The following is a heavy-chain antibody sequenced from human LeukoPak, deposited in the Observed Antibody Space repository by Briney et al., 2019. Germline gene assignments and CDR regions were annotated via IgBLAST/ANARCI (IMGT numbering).Heavy chain of an antibody. V-gene: IGHV1-2*02. CDR3: AREIYDYVWGSYPWLGY. CDR1: GYTFTGYY. Sequence: GASVKVSCKASGYTFTGYYMHWVRQAPGQGLEWMGWINPYSGGTNYAQKFQGRVTMTRDTSISTAYMELSRLRSDDTAVYYCAREIYDYVWGSYPWLGYWGQGTLVTVSS. J-gene: IGHJ4*02. D-gene: IGHD3-16*02. CDR2: INPYSGGT.